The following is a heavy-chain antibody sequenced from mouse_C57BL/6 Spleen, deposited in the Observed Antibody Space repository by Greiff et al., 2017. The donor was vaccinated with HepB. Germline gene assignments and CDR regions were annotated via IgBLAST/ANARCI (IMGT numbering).Heavy chain of an antibody. V-gene: IGHV1-7*01. CDR1: GYTFTSYW. Sequence: VQLQQSGAELAKPGASVKLSCKASGYTFTSYWMHWVKQRPGQGLEWIGYINPSSGYTKYNQKFKDTATLTADKSSSTAYMQLSSLTYEDAAVYYCARSGDGSFAYWGQGTLVTVSA. CDR3: ARSGDGSFAY. D-gene: IGHD2-3*01. J-gene: IGHJ3*01. CDR2: INPSSGYT.